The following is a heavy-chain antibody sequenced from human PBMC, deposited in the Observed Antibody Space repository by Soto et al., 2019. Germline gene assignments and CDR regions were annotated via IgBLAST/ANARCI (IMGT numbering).Heavy chain of an antibody. Sequence: GGSLRLSCAASGFTFSSYSMNWVRQAPGKGLEWVSSISSSSSYIYYADSVKGRFTISRDNAKNSLYLQMNSLRAEDTAVYYCARDQGITYYYDSSGSTWDDAFDIWGQGTMVTVSS. D-gene: IGHD3-22*01. J-gene: IGHJ3*02. V-gene: IGHV3-21*01. CDR3: ARDQGITYYYDSSGSTWDDAFDI. CDR1: GFTFSSYS. CDR2: ISSSSSYI.